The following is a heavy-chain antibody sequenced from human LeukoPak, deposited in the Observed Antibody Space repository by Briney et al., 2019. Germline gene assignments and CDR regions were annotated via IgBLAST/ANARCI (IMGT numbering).Heavy chain of an antibody. V-gene: IGHV3-9*02. J-gene: IGHJ4*02. CDR3: ARSIPYGTTWYGRSDY. Sequence: PGRSLRLSCAASGFTSDDYAMHWVRQAPGKGLEWVSSISWNSGSIAYADSVKGRFTISRDNALNSLYLQMNSLRAEDTAIYYCARSIPYGTTWYGRSDYWGQGTLVTVSS. CDR1: GFTSDDYA. CDR2: ISWNSGSI. D-gene: IGHD6-13*01.